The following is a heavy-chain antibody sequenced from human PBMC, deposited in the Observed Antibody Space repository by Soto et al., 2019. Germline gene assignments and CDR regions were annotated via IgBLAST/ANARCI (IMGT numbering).Heavy chain of an antibody. J-gene: IGHJ4*02. CDR2: ISSTTNYI. CDR1: GFTFTRYS. V-gene: IGHV3-21*06. D-gene: IGHD1-7*01. Sequence: PGGSLRLSSSASGFTFTRYSMNWVRQAPGKGLEWVSSISSTTNYIYYGDSMKGRFTISRDNAKNSLYLEMNSLRAEDTAVYYCARESEELNSNFDFWGQGTLVTVSS. CDR3: ARESEELNSNFDF.